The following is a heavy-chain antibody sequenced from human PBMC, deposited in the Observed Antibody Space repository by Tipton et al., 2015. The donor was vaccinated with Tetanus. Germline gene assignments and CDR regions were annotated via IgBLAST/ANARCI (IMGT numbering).Heavy chain of an antibody. J-gene: IGHJ2*01. CDR2: MWYDGSNE. Sequence: RSLRLSCAASGFRFDYYGMHWVRQAPGKGLEWLALMWYDGSNEYYADSLKGRIAISRDNSNNMLYLQLNSLRAEDSAVYYCARERVLESGLTWYLDLWGRGTVVTVSS. CDR1: GFRFDYYG. D-gene: IGHD3-3*01. CDR3: ARERVLESGLTWYLDL. V-gene: IGHV3-33*01.